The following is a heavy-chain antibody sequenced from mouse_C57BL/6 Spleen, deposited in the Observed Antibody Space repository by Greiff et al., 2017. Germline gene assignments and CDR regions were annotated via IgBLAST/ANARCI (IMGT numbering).Heavy chain of an antibody. Sequence: VQLQQSGAELVKPGASVKISCKASGFTFTDYYMHWVKQSHGKSLEWIGLVYPYNGGTSYNKKFKGKATLTVDTSSSTAYMELSSLTSEDSAVYYCAREGNFGSRLYYFDYWGQGTTLTVSS. D-gene: IGHD1-1*01. CDR2: VYPYNGGT. CDR1: GFTFTDYY. J-gene: IGHJ2*01. CDR3: AREGNFGSRLYYFDY. V-gene: IGHV1-36*01.